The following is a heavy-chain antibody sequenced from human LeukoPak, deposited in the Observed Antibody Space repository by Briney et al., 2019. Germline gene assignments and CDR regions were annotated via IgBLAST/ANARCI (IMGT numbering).Heavy chain of an antibody. CDR2: IYHSGST. D-gene: IGHD3-10*01. J-gene: IGHJ6*02. Sequence: SQTLSLTCAVSGGSISSGGYSWSWIRQPPGKGLEWIGYIYHSGSTYYNPSLKSRVTISVDRSKNQFSLKLSSVTAADTAVYYCARGSGKVRGVYYGMDVWGQGTTVTVSS. CDR1: GGSISSGGYS. CDR3: ARGSGKVRGVYYGMDV. V-gene: IGHV4-30-2*01.